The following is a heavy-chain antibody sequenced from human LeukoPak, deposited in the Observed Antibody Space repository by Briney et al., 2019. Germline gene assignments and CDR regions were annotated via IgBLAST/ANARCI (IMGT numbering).Heavy chain of an antibody. Sequence: ASVKVSCKASGGTFSSYAISWVRQAPGQGLEWMGRIIPILGIANYAQKFQGRVTITADKSTSTAYMELSSLRSEDTAVYYCARVEMATTHFDYWGQGTLVTVSS. CDR1: GGTFSSYA. CDR2: IIPILGIA. V-gene: IGHV1-69*04. J-gene: IGHJ4*02. CDR3: ARVEMATTHFDY. D-gene: IGHD5-24*01.